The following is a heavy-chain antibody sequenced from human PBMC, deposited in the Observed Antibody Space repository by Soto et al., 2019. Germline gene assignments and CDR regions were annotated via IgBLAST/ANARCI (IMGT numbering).Heavy chain of an antibody. CDR2: ISGRSSSI. V-gene: IGHV3-21*01. D-gene: IGHD5-12*01. J-gene: IGHJ4*02. CDR1: GFSFSSYN. Sequence: GGSLRLSCAASGFSFSSYNMNWVRQAPGKGLEWVSSISGRSSSIYYADSVKGRFTISTDNARNSLYLQMNSLRAEDTAVYYCARLRGYSGYEGFDSWGQGTLVTVSS. CDR3: ARLRGYSGYEGFDS.